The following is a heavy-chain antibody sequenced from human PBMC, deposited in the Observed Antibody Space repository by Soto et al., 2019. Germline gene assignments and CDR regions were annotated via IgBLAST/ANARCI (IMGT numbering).Heavy chain of an antibody. CDR1: GFTFSHYA. J-gene: IGHJ4*02. CDR3: AKDVSHNFDY. CDR2: MSYDGSNE. Sequence: QVQLVESGGGVVQPGRSLRLSCAASGFTFSHYAMHWVRQAPGKGLEWVALMSYDGSNEYYADSVKGRFTISRDNSKSTLYLQMNSLRAEDTAVYYGAKDVSHNFDYWGQGTLVTVSS. V-gene: IGHV3-30*18.